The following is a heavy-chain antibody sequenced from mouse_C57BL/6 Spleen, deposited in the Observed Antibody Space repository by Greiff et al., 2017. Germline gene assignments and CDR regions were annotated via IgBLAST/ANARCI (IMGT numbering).Heavy chain of an antibody. CDR3: ARRTDGYYEDY. D-gene: IGHD2-3*01. CDR2: ISSGGSYT. V-gene: IGHV5-6*02. CDR1: GFTFSSYG. Sequence: VKLVESGGDLVKPGGSLKLSCAASGFTFSSYGMSWVRQTPDKRLEWVATISSGGSYTYYPDSVKGRFTISRDNAKNTLYLQMSSLKSEDTAMYYCARRTDGYYEDYWGQGTTLTVSS. J-gene: IGHJ2*01.